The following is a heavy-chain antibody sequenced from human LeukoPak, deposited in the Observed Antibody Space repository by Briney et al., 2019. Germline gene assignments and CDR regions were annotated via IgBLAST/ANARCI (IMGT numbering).Heavy chain of an antibody. CDR3: ARDTITMIVVAYWYFDL. CDR1: GITFSSYS. D-gene: IGHD3-22*01. Sequence: GGSLRLSCVASGITFSSYSMNWVRQAPGKGLEWVSYISSFSGTINYADSVKGRFTISRDNAKNSLFLQMNSLRAEDTAVYYCARDTITMIVVAYWYFDLWGRGTLVTVSS. V-gene: IGHV3-48*04. J-gene: IGHJ2*01. CDR2: ISSFSGTI.